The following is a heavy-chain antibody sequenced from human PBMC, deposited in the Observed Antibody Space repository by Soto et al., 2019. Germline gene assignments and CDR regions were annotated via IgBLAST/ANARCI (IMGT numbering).Heavy chain of an antibody. CDR2: IYSGGST. J-gene: IGHJ3*02. Sequence: GGSLRLSCAASGFTVSSNYMSWVRQAPGKGLEWVSVIYSGGSTYYADSVKGRFTISRHNSKNTLYLQMNSLRAEDTAVYYCARDYVCGGDRYFSVGAFDIWGQGTMVTVSS. D-gene: IGHD2-21*02. CDR1: GFTVSSNY. V-gene: IGHV3-53*04. CDR3: ARDYVCGGDRYFSVGAFDI.